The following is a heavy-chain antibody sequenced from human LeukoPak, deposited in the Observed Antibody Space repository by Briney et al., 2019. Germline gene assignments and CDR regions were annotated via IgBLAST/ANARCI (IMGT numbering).Heavy chain of an antibody. V-gene: IGHV4-34*01. CDR3: ARDGGSYKIDY. CDR1: DGSLSGSC. D-gene: IGHD1-26*01. CDR2: ITDSGTT. J-gene: IGHJ4*02. Sequence: PSETLSLTCAVFDGSLSGSCLSWIRQFPGKGLEWIGEITDSGTTNSNPSLNNRVIISVDPSKNQFSLKVTSVTAADTAVYYCARDGGSYKIDYWGQGTLVTVSS.